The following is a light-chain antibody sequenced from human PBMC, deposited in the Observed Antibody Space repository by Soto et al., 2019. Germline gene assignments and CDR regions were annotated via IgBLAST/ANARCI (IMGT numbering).Light chain of an antibody. J-gene: IGKJ1*01. CDR2: SAS. CDR1: QSISSS. V-gene: IGKV1-39*01. Sequence: DIQMTQSPSSLSASVGDRVTITCRASQSISSSLNWYQQKQGKAPKLLIYSASSLQSGVPSRFSGSGSGTDFTLTISSLQPEDFATYYCQQSYSTPWTFGQGTKVEIK. CDR3: QQSYSTPWT.